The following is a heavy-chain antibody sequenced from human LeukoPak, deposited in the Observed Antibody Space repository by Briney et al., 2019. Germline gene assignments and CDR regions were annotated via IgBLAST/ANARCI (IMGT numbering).Heavy chain of an antibody. CDR3: ARGYLPPELRGNYYYYYYMDV. D-gene: IGHD1-7*01. CDR1: GYTFTSYD. Sequence: ASVKVSCKASGYTFTSYDINWVRQATGQGLEWMGWMNPNSGNTGYAQKFQGRVSMTRNTSISTAYMELSSLRSEDTAVYYCARGYLPPELRGNYYYYYYMDVWGKGTTVTVSS. V-gene: IGHV1-8*01. J-gene: IGHJ6*03. CDR2: MNPNSGNT.